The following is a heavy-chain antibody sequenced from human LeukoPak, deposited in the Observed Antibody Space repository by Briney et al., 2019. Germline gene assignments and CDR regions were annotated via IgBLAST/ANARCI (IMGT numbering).Heavy chain of an antibody. J-gene: IGHJ6*03. CDR2: ISGGGDNT. Sequence: GGSLRLSCAVSGFPFSGFAMSWVRQAPGKGLEWVSTISGGGDNTYFADSVKGRFTISRDNSKNTLFLQMVSLRAEDTAVYYCAKFEGALLGNYYMDVWGKGNTVTVSS. CDR3: AKFEGALLGNYYMDV. V-gene: IGHV3-23*01. CDR1: GFPFSGFA.